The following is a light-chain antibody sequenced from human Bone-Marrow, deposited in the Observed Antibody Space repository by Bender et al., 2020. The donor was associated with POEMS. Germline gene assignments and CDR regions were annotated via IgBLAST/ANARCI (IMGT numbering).Light chain of an antibody. Sequence: QSVLTQPPSASGTPGQRVTISCSGGRSNIGAHAVNWYQPLPGTAPKRLIYSSRRRPSEVPDRFSGSRSGTAAPLAISGLQSEDEADYYCAVWDDSRNGWVFGGGTKLTVL. J-gene: IGLJ3*02. CDR2: SSR. CDR3: AVWDDSRNGWV. V-gene: IGLV1-44*01. CDR1: RSNIGAHA.